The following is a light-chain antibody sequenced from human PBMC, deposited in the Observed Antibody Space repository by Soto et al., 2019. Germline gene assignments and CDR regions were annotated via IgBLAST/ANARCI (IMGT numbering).Light chain of an antibody. J-gene: IGKJ4*01. CDR3: EYYGSSIT. Sequence: EIVLTQSPGTLSLSPGERVTLSCRASQSIDNNHLAWYQQRPGQAPRLLIHGTSNRATGIPDRFSGSGSGTDFTLTFTRLEPEAFAVYYCEYYGSSITFGGGTKVEIK. V-gene: IGKV3-20*01. CDR2: GTS. CDR1: QSIDNNH.